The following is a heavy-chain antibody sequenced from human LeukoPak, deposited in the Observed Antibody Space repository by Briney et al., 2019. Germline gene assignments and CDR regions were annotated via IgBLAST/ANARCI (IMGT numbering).Heavy chain of an antibody. D-gene: IGHD4/OR15-4a*01. CDR2: LIPLFGRA. J-gene: IGHJ4*02. CDR3: ASPKEDNDYYFDY. Sequence: SSVTVSYMHSVGTFRNYAISWVRQAPGQGLEWMGGLIPLFGRAEYAQSFQGRVTITADEATSTVYMELTSLRSEDTAVYYCASPKEDNDYYFDYWGQGTLVTVSS. V-gene: IGHV1-69*13. CDR1: VGTFRNYA.